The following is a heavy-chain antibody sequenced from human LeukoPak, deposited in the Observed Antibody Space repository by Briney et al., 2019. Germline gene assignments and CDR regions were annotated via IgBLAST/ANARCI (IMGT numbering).Heavy chain of an antibody. CDR2: IYTSGST. J-gene: IGHJ4*02. CDR1: GGSISSGSYY. V-gene: IGHV4-61*02. Sequence: PSETLSLTCTVSGGSISSGSYYWSWIRQPAWKGLEWIGRIYTSGSTNYNPSLKSRVTISVDTSKNQFSLKLSSVTAADTAVYYCARGATYWGQGTLVTVSS. CDR3: ARGATY.